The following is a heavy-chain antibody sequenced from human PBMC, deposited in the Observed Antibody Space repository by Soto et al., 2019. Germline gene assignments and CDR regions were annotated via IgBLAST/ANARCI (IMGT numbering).Heavy chain of an antibody. V-gene: IGHV3-30-3*01. J-gene: IGHJ6*02. Sequence: QVQLVESGGGVVQPGRSLRLSCAASGFTFSSYAMHWVRQAPGKGLEWVAVISYDGSNKYYADSVKGRFTISRDNTKNKLYLQMNSLRAEDTAVDYCARYCSSTSCLSPDYYYYGMDVWGQGTTVTVSS. CDR2: ISYDGSNK. CDR1: GFTFSSYA. D-gene: IGHD2-2*01. CDR3: ARYCSSTSCLSPDYYYYGMDV.